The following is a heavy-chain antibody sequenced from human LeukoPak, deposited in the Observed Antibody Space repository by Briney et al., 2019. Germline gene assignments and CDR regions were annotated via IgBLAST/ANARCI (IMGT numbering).Heavy chain of an antibody. CDR3: ARGRSGYHFDY. J-gene: IGHJ4*02. CDR2: ISSSGYSI. CDR1: GFTFSDYY. D-gene: IGHD3-16*02. V-gene: IGHV3-11*04. Sequence: GGSLRLSCAASGFTFSDYYMSWIRQAPGKGLEWVSYISSSGYSIYYADSVKGRFTIARDNAKNSLYLQMNSLRAEDTAVYYCARGRSGYHFDYWGQGTLVTVSS.